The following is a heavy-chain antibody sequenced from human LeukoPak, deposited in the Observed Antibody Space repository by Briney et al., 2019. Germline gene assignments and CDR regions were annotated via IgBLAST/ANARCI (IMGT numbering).Heavy chain of an antibody. CDR3: AREGKLELPPYYYYYMDV. V-gene: IGHV3-30-3*01. Sequence: GGSLRLSCAASGFTFSSYAMHWVRQAPGKGLEWVAVISYDGSNKYYADSVKGRFTISRDNSKNTLYLQMNSLRAEDTAVYYCAREGKLELPPYYYYYMDVWGKGTTVTVSS. CDR1: GFTFSSYA. J-gene: IGHJ6*03. CDR2: ISYDGSNK. D-gene: IGHD1-7*01.